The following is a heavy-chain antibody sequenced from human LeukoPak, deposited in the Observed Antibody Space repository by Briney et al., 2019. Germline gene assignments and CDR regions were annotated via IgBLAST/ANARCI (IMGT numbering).Heavy chain of an antibody. J-gene: IGHJ6*03. CDR2: MWYDGSIK. CDR1: GFTFSNYG. Sequence: GGSLRLSCAASGFTFSNYGMHWARQAPGKGLEWLAIMWYDGSIKYYADSAKGRFTISRDNSKNTVFLQMNSLRAEDTAVYYCARGRDGYNYYYYYYMDVWGKGTTVTVSS. V-gene: IGHV3-33*02. D-gene: IGHD5-24*01. CDR3: ARGRDGYNYYYYYYMDV.